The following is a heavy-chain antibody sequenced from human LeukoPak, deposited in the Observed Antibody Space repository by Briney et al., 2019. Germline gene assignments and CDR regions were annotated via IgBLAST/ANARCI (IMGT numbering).Heavy chain of an antibody. D-gene: IGHD3-3*01. CDR1: GGSISSSSYY. V-gene: IGHV4-39*07. J-gene: IGHJ3*02. Sequence: SETLSLTCPVSGGSISSSSYYWGWIRQPPGKGLEWIGRIYTSGSTNYNPSLKSRVTISVDTSKNQFSLKLSSVTAADTAVYYCAREGYDFWSGSHSGAFDIWGQGTMVTVSS. CDR2: IYTSGST. CDR3: AREGYDFWSGSHSGAFDI.